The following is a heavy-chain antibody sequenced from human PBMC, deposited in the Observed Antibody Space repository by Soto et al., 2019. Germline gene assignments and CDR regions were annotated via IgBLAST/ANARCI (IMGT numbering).Heavy chain of an antibody. Sequence: QVQLQESGPGLVKPSQTLSLTCTVSGGSISSGGYYWSWIRQHPGKGLEWIGYIYYSGSTYYNPSLKSRVTISVDTSKNQFSLKLSSVTAADTALYYCARGPDDYGDYVWFDPWGQGTLVTVSS. CDR2: IYYSGST. D-gene: IGHD4-17*01. J-gene: IGHJ5*02. CDR3: ARGPDDYGDYVWFDP. CDR1: GGSISSGGYY. V-gene: IGHV4-31*03.